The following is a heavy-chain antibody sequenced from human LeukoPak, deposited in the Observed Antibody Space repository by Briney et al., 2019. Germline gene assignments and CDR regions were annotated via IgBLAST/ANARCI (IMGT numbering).Heavy chain of an antibody. CDR1: GGTFSSYA. J-gene: IGHJ5*02. CDR3: AREDRLGNWFDP. CDR2: IIPIFGTA. V-gene: IGHV1-69*13. Sequence: SVTVSCTASGGTFSSYAISWVRQAPGQGLEWMGGIIPIFGTANYAQKFQGRVTITADESTSTAYMELSSLRSEDTAVYYCAREDRLGNWFDPWGQGTLVTVSS.